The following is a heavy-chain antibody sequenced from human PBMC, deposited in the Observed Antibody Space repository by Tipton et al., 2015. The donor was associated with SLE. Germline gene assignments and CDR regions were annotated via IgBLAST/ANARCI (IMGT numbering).Heavy chain of an antibody. J-gene: IGHJ6*03. CDR1: GASITSGTYY. V-gene: IGHV4-61*02. Sequence: LRLSCTISGASITSGTYYWNWIRQPAGTGLEWIGRIYTFGSTTYNPSLKNRVTISLDMSKIQFSLRLSSVTAADTALYYCARGEVTGSYPTPGYYSYNYMDVWGKGTTVTVSS. CDR2: IYTFGST. D-gene: IGHD1-26*01. CDR3: ARGEVTGSYPTPGYYSYNYMDV.